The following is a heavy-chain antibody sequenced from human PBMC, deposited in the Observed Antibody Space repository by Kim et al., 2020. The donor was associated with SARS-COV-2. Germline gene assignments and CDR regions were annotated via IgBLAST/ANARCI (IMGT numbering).Heavy chain of an antibody. CDR2: IYYSGST. CDR1: GGSISSYY. Sequence: SETLSLTCTVSGGSISSYYWSWIRQPPGKGLEWIGYIYYSGSTNYNPSLKSRVTISVDTSKNQFSLKLSSVTAADTAVYYCARYRYRIAGLWNDARTENYYYYYGMDVWGQGTTVTVSS. V-gene: IGHV4-59*13. D-gene: IGHD6-13*01. J-gene: IGHJ6*02. CDR3: ARYRYRIAGLWNDARTENYYYYYGMDV.